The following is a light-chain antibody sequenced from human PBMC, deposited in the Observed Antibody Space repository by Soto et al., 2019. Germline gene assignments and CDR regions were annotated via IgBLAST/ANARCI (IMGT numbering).Light chain of an antibody. Sequence: SYELTQPCSVSVSPGQTARITCSGYVLAKKYARWFQQKQGQAPVLVIYKDSERPSGIPERFSGSSSGTTVTLTISGAQVEDEADYYCYSAADNMRVFGNGNRVTVL. J-gene: IGLJ1*01. CDR2: KDS. V-gene: IGLV3-27*01. CDR3: YSAADNMRV. CDR1: VLAKKY.